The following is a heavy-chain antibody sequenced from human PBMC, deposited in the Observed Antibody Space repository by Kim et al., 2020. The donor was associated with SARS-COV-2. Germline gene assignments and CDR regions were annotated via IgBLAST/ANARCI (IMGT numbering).Heavy chain of an antibody. J-gene: IGHJ4*02. V-gene: IGHV3-7*04. CDR3: ARAYAAVAEGGY. Sequence: YDLDSGRGRFTIARDNAKNSLYLQMDSLGVEDTAVYYCARAYAAVAEGGYWGQGTLVAVSA. D-gene: IGHD2-15*01.